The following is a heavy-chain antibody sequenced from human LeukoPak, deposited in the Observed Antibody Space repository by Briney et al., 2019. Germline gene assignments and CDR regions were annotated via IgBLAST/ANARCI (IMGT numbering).Heavy chain of an antibody. V-gene: IGHV4-34*01. CDR2: INHSGST. J-gene: IGHJ4*02. D-gene: IGHD3-22*01. Sequence: PSETLSLTCAVYGRSFSGNYWTLIRQPPGKGLEWIGEINHSGSTNYNPSLKSRVTISVDTSKNQFSLKLSSVTAADTAVYYCARKYYYDSSGYSRGYPYFDYWGQGTLVTVSS. CDR3: ARKYYYDSSGYSRGYPYFDY. CDR1: GRSFSGNY.